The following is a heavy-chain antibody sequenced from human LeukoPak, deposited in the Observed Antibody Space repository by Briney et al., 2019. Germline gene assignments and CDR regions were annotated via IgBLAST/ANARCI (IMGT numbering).Heavy chain of an antibody. D-gene: IGHD3-16*01. Sequence: GGSLRLSCAASGFTFYDYAMHWVRQAPGKGLEWVSLISWDGDSTYYADSVKGRFTISRDNSKNSLYLQMNSLRAEDTAVYYCARVRWGGLYYFDYWGQGTLVTVSS. CDR2: ISWDGDST. CDR1: GFTFYDYA. CDR3: ARVRWGGLYYFDY. V-gene: IGHV3-43D*03. J-gene: IGHJ4*02.